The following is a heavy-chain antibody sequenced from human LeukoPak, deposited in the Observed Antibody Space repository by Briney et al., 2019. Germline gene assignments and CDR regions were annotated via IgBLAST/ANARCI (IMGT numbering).Heavy chain of an antibody. D-gene: IGHD2-2*01. CDR1: GDSLSVSHRY. CDR3: ARHGNIVVPNSIPFFDS. J-gene: IGHJ4*02. Sequence: SETLPLTCTVSGDSLSVSHRYWGWIRQSPGKGLEWIDSLFYGGGTYYNPSLKSRVTISVDSSKNQFSLNLISVTAADTAVYYCARHGNIVVPNSIPFFDSWGLGTLVTVSS. V-gene: IGHV4-39*01. CDR2: LFYGGGT.